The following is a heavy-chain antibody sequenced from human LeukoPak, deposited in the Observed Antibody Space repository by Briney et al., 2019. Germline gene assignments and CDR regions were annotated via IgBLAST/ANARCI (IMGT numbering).Heavy chain of an antibody. J-gene: IGHJ6*02. CDR2: IYSGGTT. V-gene: IGHV3-53*01. CDR3: ARGTTDILTGYYYYGMDV. D-gene: IGHD3-9*01. Sequence: GGSLRLSCAASGLTVSSNYMSWVRQAPGEGLEWGLVIYSGGTTYYPHSAKGRFTISRDTSKNTVYLQMNSLRAEDTAVYHCARGTTDILTGYYYYGMDVWGQGTTVTVSS. CDR1: GLTVSSNY.